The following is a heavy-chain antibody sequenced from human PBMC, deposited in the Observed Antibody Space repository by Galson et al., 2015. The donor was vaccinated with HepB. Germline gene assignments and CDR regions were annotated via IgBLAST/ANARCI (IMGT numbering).Heavy chain of an antibody. CDR1: GFTFRSYA. Sequence: SLRLSCAASGFTFRSYAMSWVRQAPGKGLEWVSAISGSGDNTYYTDSVKGRFTVSRDNSKNTLNLQMNSLRAEDTAVYYCAKDINIIWNYYGMDVWGQGTTVTVSS. J-gene: IGHJ6*02. CDR2: ISGSGDNT. V-gene: IGHV3-23*01. D-gene: IGHD3-10*01. CDR3: AKDINIIWNYYGMDV.